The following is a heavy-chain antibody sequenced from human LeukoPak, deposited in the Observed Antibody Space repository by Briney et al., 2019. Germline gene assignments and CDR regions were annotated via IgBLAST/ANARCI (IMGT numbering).Heavy chain of an antibody. Sequence: SETLSLTCSVSGASVTSYYWNWIRQSPGKGLELIGYMYHTGTSDYNPSLQSRITISLDTPNNKVSLTLSSVTAADTAVYYCATTRGYSTNDAFDIWGQGTRATVSS. CDR2: MYHTGTS. CDR1: GASVTSYY. V-gene: IGHV4-59*02. CDR3: ATTRGYSTNDAFDI. D-gene: IGHD5-18*01. J-gene: IGHJ3*02.